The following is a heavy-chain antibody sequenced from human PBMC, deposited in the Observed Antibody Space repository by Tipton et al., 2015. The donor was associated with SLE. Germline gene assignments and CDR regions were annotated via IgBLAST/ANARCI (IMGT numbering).Heavy chain of an antibody. J-gene: IGHJ4*02. D-gene: IGHD2-15*01. V-gene: IGHV3-23*01. CDR3: AKETGSSYFDY. CDR2: ISGSGGST. Sequence: LSLTCAASGFTFSSYAMSWVRQAPGKGLEWVSAISGSGGSTYYADSVKGRFTISRDNSKNTLYLQMNSLSAEDTAVYYCAKETGSSYFDYWGQGTLVAVSS. CDR1: GFTFSSYA.